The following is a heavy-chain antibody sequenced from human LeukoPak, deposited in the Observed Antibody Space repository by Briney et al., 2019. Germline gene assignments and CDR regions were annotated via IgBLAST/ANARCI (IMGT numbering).Heavy chain of an antibody. Sequence: GASVKVSCKASGYTFTSYGISWVRQAPGQGLEWMGWISAYNGNTNYAQKFQGRVTMTSDTSIDTAYMELSSLRSEDTAVYYCATELRWKEYWGQGTLVTVSS. CDR3: ATELRWKEY. CDR2: ISAYNGNT. J-gene: IGHJ4*02. CDR1: GYTFTSYG. V-gene: IGHV1-18*01. D-gene: IGHD4-23*01.